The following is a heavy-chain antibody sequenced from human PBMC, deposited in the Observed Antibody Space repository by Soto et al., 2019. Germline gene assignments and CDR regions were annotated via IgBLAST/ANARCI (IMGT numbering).Heavy chain of an antibody. Sequence: PSETLSLTCTVSGGSISSSSYYWGWIRQPPGKGLEWIGSIYYSGSTYYNPSLKSRVTISVDTSKNQFSLKLSSVTAADTAVYYCAGEEPPYYFDYWGQGTLVTVSS. J-gene: IGHJ4*02. CDR3: AGEEPPYYFDY. V-gene: IGHV4-39*02. CDR1: GGSISSSSYY. D-gene: IGHD1-1*01. CDR2: IYYSGST.